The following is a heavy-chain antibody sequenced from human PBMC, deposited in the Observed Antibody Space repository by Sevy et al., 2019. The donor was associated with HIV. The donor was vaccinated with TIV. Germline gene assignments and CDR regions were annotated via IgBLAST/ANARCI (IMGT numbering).Heavy chain of an antibody. Sequence: GGSLRLSCAASGFTFSSYWMSWIRQAPGKGLEWVVYIKQDGSEKYYVDSVKGRFTISRDNAKNSLYLQMNSLRAEDTAVYYCARDEVQYYYDSSGYPDYWGQGTLVTVSS. J-gene: IGHJ4*02. D-gene: IGHD3-22*01. V-gene: IGHV3-7*01. CDR1: GFTFSSYW. CDR2: IKQDGSEK. CDR3: ARDEVQYYYDSSGYPDY.